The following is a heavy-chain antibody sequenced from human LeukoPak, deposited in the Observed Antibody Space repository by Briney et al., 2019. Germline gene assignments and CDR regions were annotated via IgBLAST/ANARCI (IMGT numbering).Heavy chain of an antibody. CDR1: GFTLSNYN. Sequence: GGSLRLSCVVSGFTLSNYNMHWVRQIPGKGLEWLAFSLLDGSSTKYADSVKGRFTISRDNSKNTLYLQMNTLRIDDTGVYYCAKQKMSGAYLPDQWGQGIQVTVSS. D-gene: IGHD3-10*01. V-gene: IGHV3-30*02. CDR3: AKQKMSGAYLPDQ. J-gene: IGHJ4*02. CDR2: SLLDGSST.